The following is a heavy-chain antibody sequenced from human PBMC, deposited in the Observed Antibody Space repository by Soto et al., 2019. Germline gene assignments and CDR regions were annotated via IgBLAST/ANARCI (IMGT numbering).Heavy chain of an antibody. Sequence: QLQLQESGSGLVKPSQTLSLTCAVSGGSISSGGYSWSWIRQPPGKGLEWIGYIYHSGSTYYNPSLRGRVTISVDRSKTQFSLKLSSVTAADTAVYYCAAGGGLPRYYWGQGTLVTVSS. J-gene: IGHJ4*02. CDR3: AAGGGLPRYY. CDR2: IYHSGST. V-gene: IGHV4-30-2*01. CDR1: GGSISSGGYS. D-gene: IGHD5-12*01.